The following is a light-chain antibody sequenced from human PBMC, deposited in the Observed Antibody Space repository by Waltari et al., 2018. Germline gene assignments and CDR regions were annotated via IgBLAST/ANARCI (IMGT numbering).Light chain of an antibody. CDR2: GAS. CDR1: QSVSRT. CDR3: QHYVRLPAT. V-gene: IGKV3-20*01. Sequence: EIVLTQSPGTLSLPPGDRATLPCRASQSVSRTLAWYQQKPGQAPRLLIFGASNRATGIPDRFSGSGSGTDFSLIITRLEPEDSAMYYCQHYVRLPATFGQGTKVEIK. J-gene: IGKJ1*01.